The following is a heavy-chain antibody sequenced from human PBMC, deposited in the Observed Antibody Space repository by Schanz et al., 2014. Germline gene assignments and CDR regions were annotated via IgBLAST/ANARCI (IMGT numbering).Heavy chain of an antibody. CDR3: AYYDVLTGFDY. D-gene: IGHD3-9*01. V-gene: IGHV3-30*03. J-gene: IGHJ4*02. CDR2: ISFDGRNT. CDR1: GFRFDDYA. Sequence: VQLVESGGGLVQPGRSLRLSCVASGFRFDDYAMHWVRQAPGKGLEWVGFISFDGRNTGYAHSVKGRFTISRDNSKNTLYLQMNSLRSEDTAVYYCAYYDVLTGFDYWGQGTQVTVSS.